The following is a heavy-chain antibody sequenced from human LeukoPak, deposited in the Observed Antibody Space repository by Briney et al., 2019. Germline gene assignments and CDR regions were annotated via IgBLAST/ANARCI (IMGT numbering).Heavy chain of an antibody. CDR3: ATGAGYYDSSGYDAFDI. CDR2: IIPILGIA. Sequence: GASVKVSCKASGGTFSSYAISWVRQAPGQGLEWMGRIIPILGIANYAQKFQGRVTITADKSTSTAYMELSSLRSEDTAVYYCATGAGYYDSSGYDAFDIWGQGTMVTVSS. J-gene: IGHJ3*02. CDR1: GGTFSSYA. V-gene: IGHV1-69*04. D-gene: IGHD3-22*01.